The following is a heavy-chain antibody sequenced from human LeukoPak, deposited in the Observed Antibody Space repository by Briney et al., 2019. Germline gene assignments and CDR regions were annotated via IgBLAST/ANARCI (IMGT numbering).Heavy chain of an antibody. V-gene: IGHV4-34*01. CDR3: ARDPISPYDYVWGSYRDLDWFDP. Sequence: PSETLSLTCAVYGGSFSGYYWSWIRQPPGKGLEWIGEINHSGSTNYNPSLKSRVTISVDTSKNQFSLKLSSVTAADTAVYYCARDPISPYDYVWGSYRDLDWFDPWGQGTLVTVSP. D-gene: IGHD3-16*02. CDR2: INHSGST. J-gene: IGHJ5*02. CDR1: GGSFSGYY.